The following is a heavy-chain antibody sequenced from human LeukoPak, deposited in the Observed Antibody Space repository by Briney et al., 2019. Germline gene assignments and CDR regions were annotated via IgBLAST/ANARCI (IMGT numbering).Heavy chain of an antibody. CDR1: GFTFSSYG. D-gene: IGHD3-10*01. J-gene: IGHJ2*01. V-gene: IGHV3-53*01. Sequence: GGSLRLSCAASGFTFSSYGMPWVRQAPGKGLEWVSVIYSGGSTYYADSVKGRFTISRDNSKNTLYLQMNSLRAEDTAVYYCARRGGDGSGSYYNKHYNWYFDLWGRGTLVTVSS. CDR2: IYSGGST. CDR3: ARRGGDGSGSYYNKHYNWYFDL.